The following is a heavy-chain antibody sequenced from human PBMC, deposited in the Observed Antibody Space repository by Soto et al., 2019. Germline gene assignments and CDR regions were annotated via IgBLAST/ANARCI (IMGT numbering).Heavy chain of an antibody. V-gene: IGHV3-30*18. CDR1: GFTFSSYG. J-gene: IGHJ4*02. CDR2: ISYDGSNK. D-gene: IGHD3-22*01. Sequence: GGSLRLSCAASGFTFSSYGMHWVRQAPDKGLEWVAVISYDGSNKYYADSVKGRFTISRDNSKNTLYLQMNSLRAEDTAVYYCAKEGDSSGYYRRGYYFDYWGQGTLVTVSS. CDR3: AKEGDSSGYYRRGYYFDY.